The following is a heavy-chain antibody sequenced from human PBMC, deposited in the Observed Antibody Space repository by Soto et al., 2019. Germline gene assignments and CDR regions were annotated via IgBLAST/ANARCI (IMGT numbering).Heavy chain of an antibody. J-gene: IGHJ4*02. CDR3: AREIFY. Sequence: EVQLVESGGGLIQPGGSLRLSCAASGFTFSNYWMHWVRQAPWKGLVWVSRVNSDGSSTSYADSVKGRFSISRDNAKNTLYLQMNCLRAEDTAVYYCAREIFYWGQGTLVTVSS. CDR1: GFTFSNYW. V-gene: IGHV3-74*01. CDR2: VNSDGSST. D-gene: IGHD2-15*01.